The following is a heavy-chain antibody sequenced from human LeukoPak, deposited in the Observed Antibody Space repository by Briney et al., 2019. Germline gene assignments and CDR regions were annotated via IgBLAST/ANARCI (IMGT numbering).Heavy chain of an antibody. J-gene: IGHJ4*02. Sequence: PGGSLRLSCAASGFTFSSYAMHWVRQAPGKGLEWVAVISYDGSNKYYADSVKGRFTISRDNSKNTLYLQMNSLRAEDTAVYYCARAPTMRHSSSWYGGFDSWGQGTLVTVSS. V-gene: IGHV3-30-3*01. D-gene: IGHD6-13*01. CDR2: ISYDGSNK. CDR3: ARAPTMRHSSSWYGGFDS. CDR1: GFTFSSYA.